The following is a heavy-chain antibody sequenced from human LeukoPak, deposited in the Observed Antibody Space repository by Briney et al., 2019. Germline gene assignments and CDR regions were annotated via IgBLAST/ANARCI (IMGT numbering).Heavy chain of an antibody. D-gene: IGHD3-3*01. CDR1: GFTVSSNY. CDR3: AKWEIWSGYYKSV. V-gene: IGHV3-66*01. Sequence: PGGSLRLSCAASGFTVSSNYMSWVRQAPGKGLEWVSVIYSGGSTYYADSVKGRFTISRDNSKNTLYLQMNSLRAEDTAVYYCAKWEIWSGYYKSVGGKGTTVTVSS. CDR2: IYSGGST. J-gene: IGHJ6*04.